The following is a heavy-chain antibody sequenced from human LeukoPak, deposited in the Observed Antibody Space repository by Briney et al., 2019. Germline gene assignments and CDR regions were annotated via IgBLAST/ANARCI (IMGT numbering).Heavy chain of an antibody. J-gene: IGHJ3*02. V-gene: IGHV3-23*01. Sequence: PGGSLRLSCAASGFTFNIYAMSWVRQTPGKGLKWVSATTGNGDSTYYAASVKGRFTISRDNSKNMLYLQMNSLRVEDTAIYHCAILQGGRDPFDIWGQGTMVTVSS. CDR1: GFTFNIYA. CDR3: AILQGGRDPFDI. CDR2: TTGNGDST. D-gene: IGHD1-26*01.